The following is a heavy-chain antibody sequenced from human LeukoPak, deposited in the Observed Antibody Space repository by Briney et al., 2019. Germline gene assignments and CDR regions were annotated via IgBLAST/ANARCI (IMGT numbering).Heavy chain of an antibody. V-gene: IGHV3-23*01. CDR3: AEGNGFDY. Sequence: PGGSLRLSCVVSGFTFSSQAMSWVRQAPGKGLEWIAGISESGDVTFHVDSVKGRFTISRDNSRNTLFLQMDSLRVEDTAVYYCAEGNGFDYWGQGTLVTVSS. J-gene: IGHJ4*02. CDR1: GFTFSSQA. CDR2: ISESGDVT. D-gene: IGHD1-1*01.